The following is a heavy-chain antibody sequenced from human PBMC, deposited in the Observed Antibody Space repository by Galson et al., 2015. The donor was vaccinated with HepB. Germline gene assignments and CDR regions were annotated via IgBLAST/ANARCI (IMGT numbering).Heavy chain of an antibody. Sequence: SVKVSCKASGYTFTSYGIGWVRQAPGQGLEWMGWISAYNGNTNYAQKLQGRVTMTTDTSTSTAYMELRSLRSDDTAVYYCARLNRGYSYGQIWGQGTLVTVSS. CDR3: ARLNRGYSYGQI. CDR2: ISAYNGNT. J-gene: IGHJ4*02. CDR1: GYTFTSYG. D-gene: IGHD5-18*01. V-gene: IGHV1-18*01.